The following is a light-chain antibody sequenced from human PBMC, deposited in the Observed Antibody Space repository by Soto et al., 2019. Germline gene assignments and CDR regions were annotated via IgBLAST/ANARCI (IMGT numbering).Light chain of an antibody. CDR2: GTS. Sequence: ETVLTQSPGTLSLSPGERDTLSCRASQSVTSTYLAWYQQTPGQAPRLLIYGTSNRATGVPDRFSGSGSGTDFTLNISGLEPEDFAVYYCQQSESSPRTFGQGTKVDIK. J-gene: IGKJ1*01. CDR1: QSVTSTY. CDR3: QQSESSPRT. V-gene: IGKV3-20*01.